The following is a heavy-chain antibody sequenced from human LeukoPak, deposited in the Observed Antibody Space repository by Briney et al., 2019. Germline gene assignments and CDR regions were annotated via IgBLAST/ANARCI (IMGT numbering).Heavy chain of an antibody. D-gene: IGHD6-13*01. CDR1: GYTFTSYH. CDR3: ARGFTPGIAAAADY. CDR2: INPSGGST. Sequence: ASVKVSCKASGYTFTSYHMHWVRQAPGQGLEWMGIINPSGGSTSYAQKFPGRVTMPRDRSTRTVYMELSSLRFEDTAVYYCARGFTPGIAAAADYWGQGTLVTVSS. J-gene: IGHJ4*02. V-gene: IGHV1-46*01.